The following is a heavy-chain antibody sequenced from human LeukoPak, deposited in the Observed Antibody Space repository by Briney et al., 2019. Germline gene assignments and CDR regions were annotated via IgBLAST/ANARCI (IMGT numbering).Heavy chain of an antibody. D-gene: IGHD6-13*01. CDR1: GGTFSSYA. Sequence: ASVKVSCKASGGTFSSYAIIWVRQAPGQGLEWMGGIIPIFGTANYAQKFQGRVTITADESTSTAYMELSSLRSEDTAVYYCARNGDSSSWYHEFDPWGQGTLVTVSS. J-gene: IGHJ5*02. CDR3: ARNGDSSSWYHEFDP. CDR2: IIPIFGTA. V-gene: IGHV1-69*13.